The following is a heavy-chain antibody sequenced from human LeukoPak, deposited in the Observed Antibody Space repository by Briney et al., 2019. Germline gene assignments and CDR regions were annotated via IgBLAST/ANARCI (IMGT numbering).Heavy chain of an antibody. Sequence: KPGGSLRLSCAASGFTFSDYYMSWIRQAPGKGLEWASYISSSGSTIYYADSVKGRFTISRDNAKNSLYLQMNNLRAEDTAVYYCARAASRLPFDYWGQGTLVTVSS. CDR1: GFTFSDYY. CDR3: ARAASRLPFDY. V-gene: IGHV3-11*01. CDR2: ISSSGSTI. J-gene: IGHJ4*02. D-gene: IGHD3-16*01.